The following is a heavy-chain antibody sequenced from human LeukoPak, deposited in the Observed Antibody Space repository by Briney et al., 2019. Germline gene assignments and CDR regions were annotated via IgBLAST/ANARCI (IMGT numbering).Heavy chain of an antibody. Sequence: SETLSLTCTVSGGSISNSSYYWGWIRQPPGKGLEWIGSIYYSGSTYYNPSLKSRVTISVDTSKNQFSLKLSSVTAADTAVYYCARQGGGIAVAGTLFRFDPWGQGTLVTVSS. CDR2: IYYSGST. J-gene: IGHJ5*02. D-gene: IGHD6-19*01. V-gene: IGHV4-39*01. CDR1: GGSISNSSYY. CDR3: ARQGGGIAVAGTLFRFDP.